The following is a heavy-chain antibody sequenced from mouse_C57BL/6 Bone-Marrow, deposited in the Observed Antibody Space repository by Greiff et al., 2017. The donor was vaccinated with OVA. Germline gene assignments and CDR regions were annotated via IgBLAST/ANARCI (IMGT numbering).Heavy chain of an antibody. J-gene: IGHJ4*01. V-gene: IGHV7-3*01. D-gene: IGHD2-1*01. CDR3: ARGLNYDYAMDY. CDR2: IRNKANGYTT. CDR1: GFTFTDYY. Sequence: EVQGVESGGGLVQPGGSLSLSCAASGFTFTDYYMSWVRQPPGKALEWLGFIRNKANGYTTEYSASVKGRFTISRDNSQSILYLQMNALRAEDSATYYCARGLNYDYAMDYWGQGTSVTVSS.